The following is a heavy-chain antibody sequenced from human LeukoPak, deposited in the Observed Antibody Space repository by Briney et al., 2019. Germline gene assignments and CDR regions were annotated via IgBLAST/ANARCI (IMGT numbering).Heavy chain of an antibody. J-gene: IGHJ4*02. CDR1: GFTFSRYE. CDR2: ISSSGGTI. Sequence: GGSLRLSCAASGFTFSRYEMHWVRQAPGKGLEWVSYISSSGGTIYYADSVKGRFTISRDNAKNSLYLQMNSLRAEDTAVYYCARAVYYYGSSGYYYFDYWGEGTLVTVSS. V-gene: IGHV3-48*03. D-gene: IGHD3-22*01. CDR3: ARAVYYYGSSGYYYFDY.